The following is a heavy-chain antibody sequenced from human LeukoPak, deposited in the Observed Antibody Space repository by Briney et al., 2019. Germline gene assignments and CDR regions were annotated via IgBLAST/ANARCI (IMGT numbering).Heavy chain of an antibody. D-gene: IGHD4-17*01. CDR2: IRSKAFGGTP. CDR1: GFTFDDYA. CDR3: PRNTVTVHFDY. V-gene: IGHV3-49*03. J-gene: IGHJ4*02. Sequence: GGSLRLSCSASGFTFDDYAVSWFRQAPGKGLEWVGFIRSKAFGGTPEYAASVRGRFTISRDEFKSIAYLQMNSLKTEDTAVYYCPRNTVTVHFDYWSQGTLVTVSS.